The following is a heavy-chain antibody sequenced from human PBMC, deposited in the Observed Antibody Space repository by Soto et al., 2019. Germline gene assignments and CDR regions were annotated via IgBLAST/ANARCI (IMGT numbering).Heavy chain of an antibody. CDR1: GGTFSSYA. Sequence: PSVKVSCKASGGTFSSYAISWVRQAPGQGLEWMGGIIPIFGTANYAQKFQGRVTITADKSTSTAYMELSSLRSEDTAVYYCARSGGEYQLPSWWFDPWGQGTLVTVSS. CDR3: ARSGGEYQLPSWWFDP. V-gene: IGHV1-69*06. D-gene: IGHD2-2*01. J-gene: IGHJ5*02. CDR2: IIPIFGTA.